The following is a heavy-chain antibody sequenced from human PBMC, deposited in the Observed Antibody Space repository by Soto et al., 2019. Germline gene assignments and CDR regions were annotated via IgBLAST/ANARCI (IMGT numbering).Heavy chain of an antibody. Sequence: EVQLLESGGGLVQPGGSLRLSCAASRFTFPSYAMSWVRQAPGKGLEWVSGISDSGGSTSYADSVKGRFTISRDNSKNMLYLQMSSLRPEDTAVYYCALRRCGGCSYWYYFDYWGQGTLVTVSS. CDR2: ISDSGGST. D-gene: IGHD2-15*01. V-gene: IGHV3-23*01. CDR3: ALRRCGGCSYWYYFDY. CDR1: RFTFPSYA. J-gene: IGHJ4*02.